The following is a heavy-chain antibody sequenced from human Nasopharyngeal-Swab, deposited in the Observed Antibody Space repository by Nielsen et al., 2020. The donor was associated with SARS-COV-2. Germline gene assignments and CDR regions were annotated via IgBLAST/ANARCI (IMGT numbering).Heavy chain of an antibody. CDR3: AKDMGETGTTGDFQH. CDR2: ISWDGGTT. V-gene: IGHV3-43D*03. D-gene: IGHD1-7*01. Sequence: GGSLRLSCAVSGFTFDDYAMHWVRQTPGKGLEWVALISWDGGTTFYSDSVKGRFTISTDNSKNSLYLQMNSLRAEDSALYYCAKDMGETGTTGDFQHWGQGTLVTVSS. CDR1: GFTFDDYA. J-gene: IGHJ1*01.